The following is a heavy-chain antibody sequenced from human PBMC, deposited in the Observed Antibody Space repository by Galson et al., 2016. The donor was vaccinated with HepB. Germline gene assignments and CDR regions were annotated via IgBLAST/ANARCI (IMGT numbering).Heavy chain of an antibody. CDR2: IEWDDDK. CDR1: GFSLSTSEMC. V-gene: IGHV2-70*01. Sequence: PALVKPTQTLTLTCTFSGFSLSTSEMCVSWIRQPPGKALEWLALIEWDDDKYYSTSLKTRLTITKDTSKNQVVLTMTNMDPVDTATYYCARARGDFWGGYHCDYWGHGTLVTVSS. CDR3: ARARGDFWGGYHCDY. D-gene: IGHD3-3*01. J-gene: IGHJ4*01.